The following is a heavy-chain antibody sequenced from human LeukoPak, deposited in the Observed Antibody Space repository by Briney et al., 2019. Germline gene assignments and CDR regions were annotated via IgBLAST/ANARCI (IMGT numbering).Heavy chain of an antibody. Sequence: SETLSLTCTVSGGSISSYYWSWIRQPPGKGLEWIGCIYYSGSTNYNPSFKSRVTISVDTSKNQFSLKLSSVTAADTAVYYCARGYCSGGSCYSYYYYNYMDVWGKGTTVTVSS. CDR2: IYYSGST. V-gene: IGHV4-59*01. CDR1: GGSISSYY. D-gene: IGHD2-15*01. CDR3: ARGYCSGGSCYSYYYYNYMDV. J-gene: IGHJ6*03.